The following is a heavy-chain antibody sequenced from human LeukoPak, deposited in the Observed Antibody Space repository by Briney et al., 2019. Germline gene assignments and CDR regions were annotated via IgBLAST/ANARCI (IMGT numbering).Heavy chain of an antibody. V-gene: IGHV1-8*03. CDR2: VNPQSGNT. CDR3: ARGLEWLTRRHTWFDP. CDR1: GYSFTSYD. J-gene: IGHJ5*02. D-gene: IGHD3-3*01. Sequence: ASVKVSCNTSGYSFTSYDINWVRQAPGQGLEWMGWVNPQSGNTGYKQKFQARLTITRDTSISAAYMELSSLTSDDTAVYFCARGLEWLTRRHTWFDPWGQGTLVTVSS.